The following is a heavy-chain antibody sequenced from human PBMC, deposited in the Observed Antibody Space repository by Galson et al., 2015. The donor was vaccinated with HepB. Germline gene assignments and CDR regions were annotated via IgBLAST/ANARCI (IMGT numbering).Heavy chain of an antibody. Sequence: SVKVSCKASGYTFATYSMHWVRQAPGQRLEWMGWINAGNGNTRYSQKFQGRVTIIRDTSASTTYMELSSLRSEDTAVYYCARGRYCSGGSCIRAAPGWFDPWGQGTLVTVSS. CDR3: ARGRYCSGGSCIRAAPGWFDP. CDR1: GYTFATYS. J-gene: IGHJ5*02. CDR2: INAGNGNT. V-gene: IGHV1-3*01. D-gene: IGHD2-15*01.